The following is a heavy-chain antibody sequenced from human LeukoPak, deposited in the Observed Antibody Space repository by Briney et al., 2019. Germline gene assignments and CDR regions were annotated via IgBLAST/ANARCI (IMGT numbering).Heavy chain of an antibody. CDR3: ARGHCGGDCSPWHSYYYMDV. D-gene: IGHD2-21*01. CDR1: GGTFNSYA. J-gene: IGHJ6*03. Sequence: SVKVSCKASGGTFNSYAISWVRQAPGQGLEWMGGIIPIFGTTNYAPKFQGRVTITADESTSTAYMEVSSLRSEDTAVYYCARGHCGGDCSPWHSYYYMDVWGKGTTVTVSS. CDR2: IIPIFGTT. V-gene: IGHV1-69*01.